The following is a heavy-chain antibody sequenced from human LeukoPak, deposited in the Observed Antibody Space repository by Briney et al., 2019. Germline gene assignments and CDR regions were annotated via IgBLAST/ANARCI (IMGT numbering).Heavy chain of an antibody. D-gene: IGHD6-19*01. CDR2: IYPGDSDT. Sequence: GESLKISCKGYGYRFTSYWIGWVRQMPVKGLEWMGIIYPGDSDTRKSPSLQGQITISADKSISTAYLQWSSLKASDTAMYYCAKPHGLSDGSGWYSIDYWGQGTLVTVSS. CDR1: GYRFTSYW. V-gene: IGHV5-51*01. CDR3: AKPHGLSDGSGWYSIDY. J-gene: IGHJ4*02.